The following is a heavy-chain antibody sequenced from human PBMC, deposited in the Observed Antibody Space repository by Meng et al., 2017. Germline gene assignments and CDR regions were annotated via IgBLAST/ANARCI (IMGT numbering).Heavy chain of an antibody. J-gene: IGHJ4*02. Sequence: QVDLQQWGAGLLNPSETLSLTCAVYGGSFMGYYWSWIRQPPGKGLEWIGEINHSGSTNYNPSLKSRVTISVDTSKNQFSLKLSSVTAADTAVYYCARGVQCSTSCYIDYWGQGTLVTVSS. V-gene: IGHV4-34*01. CDR2: INHSGST. CDR1: GGSFMGYY. D-gene: IGHD2-2*02. CDR3: ARGVQCSTSCYIDY.